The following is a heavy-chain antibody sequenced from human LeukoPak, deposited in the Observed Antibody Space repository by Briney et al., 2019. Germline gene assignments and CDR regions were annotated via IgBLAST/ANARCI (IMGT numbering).Heavy chain of an antibody. V-gene: IGHV3-7*01. CDR2: IKKDGSVR. D-gene: IGHD3-10*01. CDR3: VSLRVSTVRDSFDL. J-gene: IGHJ3*01. CDR1: GFAFDIYW. Sequence: GGSLRLSCAASGFAFDIYWMTWVRQAPGKGLEWVANIKKDGSVRQYMDAVGGRFTVSRDNAKNSLYLQMNSLRADDTAVYYCVSLRVSTVRDSFDLWGQGTMVSVSS.